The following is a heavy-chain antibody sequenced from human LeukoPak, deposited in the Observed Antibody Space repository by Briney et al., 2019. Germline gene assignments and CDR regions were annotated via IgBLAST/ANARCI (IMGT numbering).Heavy chain of an antibody. D-gene: IGHD3-10*01. J-gene: IGHJ4*02. Sequence: GGSLRLSCAASGFTFSSYAMSWVRQAPGKGLEWVSAISGSGGSTYYADSVKGRFTISRDNSKNTLYLQMNSLRAEDTAVYYCAKDLGYYYGSGNYWCYFDYWGRGTLVTVSS. CDR3: AKDLGYYYGSGNYWCYFDY. V-gene: IGHV3-23*01. CDR1: GFTFSSYA. CDR2: ISGSGGST.